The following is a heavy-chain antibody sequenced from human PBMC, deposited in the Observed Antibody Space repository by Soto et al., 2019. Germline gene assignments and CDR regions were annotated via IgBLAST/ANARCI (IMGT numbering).Heavy chain of an antibody. CDR1: GGTFSSYA. V-gene: IGHV1-69*13. J-gene: IGHJ6*02. Sequence: GASVKVSCKASGGTFSSYAISWVRQAPGQGLEWMGGIIPIFGTANYAQKFRGRVTITADESTSTAYMELSSLRSEDTAVYYCARDLSSSTNYGYYYYYGMDVWGQGTTVTVSS. CDR2: IIPIFGTA. D-gene: IGHD2-2*01. CDR3: ARDLSSSTNYGYYYYYGMDV.